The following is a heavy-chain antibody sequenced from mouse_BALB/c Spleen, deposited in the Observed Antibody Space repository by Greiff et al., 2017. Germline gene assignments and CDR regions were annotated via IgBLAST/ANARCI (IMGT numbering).Heavy chain of an antibody. V-gene: IGHV5-12-1*01. CDR2: ISSGGGST. CDR1: GFAFSSYD. Sequence: EVKLVESGGGLVKPGGSLKLSCAASGFAFSSYDMSWVRQTPEKRLEWVAYISSGGGSTYYPDTVKGRFTISRDNAKNTLYLQMSSLKSEDTAMYYCARHTDGYYGYWGQGTTLTVSS. CDR3: ARHTDGYYGY. J-gene: IGHJ2*01. D-gene: IGHD2-3*01.